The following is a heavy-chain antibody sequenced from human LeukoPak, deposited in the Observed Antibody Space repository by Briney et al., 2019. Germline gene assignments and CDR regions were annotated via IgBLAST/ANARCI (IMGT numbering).Heavy chain of an antibody. CDR2: IYYSGSP. V-gene: IGHV4-39*06. Sequence: PSETLSLTCTVSGGSISSSSYYWGWIRQPPGKGLEWIGSIYYSGSPYYSPSLKRRVTISVDTYKKQFPLKQSSVPPAHTPLYFCARDTGRLKRGAFDIWGEGAMVTVSP. J-gene: IGHJ3*02. CDR1: GGSISSSSYY. D-gene: IGHD1-14*01. CDR3: ARDTGRLKRGAFDI.